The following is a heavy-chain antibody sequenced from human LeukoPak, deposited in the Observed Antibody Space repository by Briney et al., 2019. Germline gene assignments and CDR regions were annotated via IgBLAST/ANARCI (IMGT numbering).Heavy chain of an antibody. CDR1: GGSISSYY. Sequence: SETLSLTCTVSGGSISSYYWSWIRQPPGKGLEWIGYIYYSGSTNYNPSLKSRVTISVDTSKNQFSLKLSSVTAADTAVYYCARDRKGMAPCGQGTLVTVSS. CDR3: ARDRKGMAP. J-gene: IGHJ5*02. D-gene: IGHD5-24*01. CDR2: IYYSGST. V-gene: IGHV4-59*01.